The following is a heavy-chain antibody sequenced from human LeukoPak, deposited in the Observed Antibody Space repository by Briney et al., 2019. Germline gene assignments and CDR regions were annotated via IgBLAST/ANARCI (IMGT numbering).Heavy chain of an antibody. J-gene: IGHJ4*02. CDR1: GFTVSSNS. CDR2: IYSGST. V-gene: IGHV3-53*01. Sequence: PGGSLRLSCAASGFTVSSNSMSWVRQAPGKGLEWVSFIYSGSTHYSDSVKGRFTISRDNSKNTLYLQMNSLRAEDTAVYYCARRVGAYSHPYDYWGQGTLVTVSS. D-gene: IGHD4/OR15-4a*01. CDR3: ARRVGAYSHPYDY.